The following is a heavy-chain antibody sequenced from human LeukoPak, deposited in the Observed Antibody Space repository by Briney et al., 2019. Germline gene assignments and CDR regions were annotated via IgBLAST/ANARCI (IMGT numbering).Heavy chain of an antibody. J-gene: IGHJ4*02. Sequence: SETLSLTCAVYGGSFSGYYWSWIRQPPGKGLEWIGEINHSGSTNYNPSLKSRVTISVDTSKNQFSLKLSSVTAADTAVYYCARLRAYCGGDCYLVGPTYYFDYWGQGTLVTVSS. CDR1: GGSFSGYY. CDR3: ARLRAYCGGDCYLVGPTYYFDY. D-gene: IGHD2-21*02. V-gene: IGHV4-34*01. CDR2: INHSGST.